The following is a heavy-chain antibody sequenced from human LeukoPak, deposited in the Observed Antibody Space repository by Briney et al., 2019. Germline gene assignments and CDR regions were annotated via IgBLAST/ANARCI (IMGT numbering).Heavy chain of an antibody. J-gene: IGHJ4*02. D-gene: IGHD2-2*01. V-gene: IGHV4-39*07. Sequence: PSETLSLTCTVSGGSISSSSYYWGWIRQPPGKGLEWIGSIYYSGSTYYNPSLKSRVTISVDTSKNQFSLKLSSVTAADTAIYYCAKGFCSGTSCDYYFDYWGQGTLVTVSS. CDR3: AKGFCSGTSCDYYFDY. CDR1: GGSISSSSYY. CDR2: IYYSGST.